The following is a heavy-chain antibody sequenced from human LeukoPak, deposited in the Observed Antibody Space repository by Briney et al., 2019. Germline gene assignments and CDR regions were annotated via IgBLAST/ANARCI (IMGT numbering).Heavy chain of an antibody. D-gene: IGHD4-17*01. CDR1: GGSFSGYY. CDR2: INHSGST. CDR3: ARGFSTVTTDYYYYMDV. J-gene: IGHJ6*03. Sequence: SETLSLTCAVYGGSFSGYYWSWIRQPPGKGLEWTGEINHSGSTNYNPSLKSRVTISVDTSKTQFSLKLSSVTAADTAVYYCARGFSTVTTDYYYYMDVWGKGTTVTVSS. V-gene: IGHV4-34*01.